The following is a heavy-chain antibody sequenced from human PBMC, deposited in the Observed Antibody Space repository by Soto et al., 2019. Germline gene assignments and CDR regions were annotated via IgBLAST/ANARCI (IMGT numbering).Heavy chain of an antibody. D-gene: IGHD3-10*01. J-gene: IGHJ5*02. V-gene: IGHV3-48*01. CDR2: ISSSSSTI. CDR3: AREGYYLNWFDP. CDR1: GFTFSSYS. Sequence: EVQLVESGGGLVQPGGSLRRSCAAAGFTFSSYSMNWVRQAPGKGLEWDSYISSSSSTIYYADSVKGRFTISRDNAKNSLYLQMNSLRAEDTAVYYCAREGYYLNWFDPWGQGTLVTVSS.